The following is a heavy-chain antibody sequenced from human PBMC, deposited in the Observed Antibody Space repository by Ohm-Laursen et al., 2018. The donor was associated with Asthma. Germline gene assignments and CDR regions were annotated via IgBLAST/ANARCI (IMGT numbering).Heavy chain of an antibody. CDR2: IVVGSGNT. D-gene: IGHD3-9*01. J-gene: IGHJ4*02. V-gene: IGHV1-58*01. CDR1: GFTFTSSA. Sequence: SVKVSCKPSGFTFTSSAAQWVRQARGQRLEWIGWIVVGSGNTNYAQKFQERVTITRDMSTSTAYMELSSLRSEDTAVYYCAADHSLIDISAAVYWGQGTLVTVSS. CDR3: AADHSLIDISAAVY.